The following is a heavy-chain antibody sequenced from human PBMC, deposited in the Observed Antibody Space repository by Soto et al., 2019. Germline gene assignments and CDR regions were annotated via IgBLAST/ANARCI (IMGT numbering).Heavy chain of an antibody. Sequence: QVQLVQSGAEVKKPGSSVKVSCKASGGTFSSYTISWVRQAPGQGLEWMGRIIPILGIANYAQKFQCRVTITADKSTSTAYMELSSLRSEDTAVYYCARSYCSGGSCYRAAPDYWGQGTLVTVSS. J-gene: IGHJ4*02. D-gene: IGHD2-15*01. CDR1: GGTFSSYT. CDR2: IIPILGIA. CDR3: ARSYCSGGSCYRAAPDY. V-gene: IGHV1-69*02.